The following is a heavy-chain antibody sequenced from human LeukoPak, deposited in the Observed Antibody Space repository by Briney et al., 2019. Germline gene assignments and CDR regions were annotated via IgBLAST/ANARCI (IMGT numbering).Heavy chain of an antibody. CDR3: AREGWNDDLDY. CDR1: GFTFSSYE. J-gene: IGHJ4*02. CDR2: ILSSGKTI. D-gene: IGHD1-1*01. Sequence: QPGGSLRLSCAASGFTFSSYEMNWVRQAPGKGLEWVSYILSSGKTIYYADSVKGRFTISRDNAKNSLYPQMNSLRAEDTAVYYCAREGWNDDLDYWGQGTLVTVSS. V-gene: IGHV3-48*03.